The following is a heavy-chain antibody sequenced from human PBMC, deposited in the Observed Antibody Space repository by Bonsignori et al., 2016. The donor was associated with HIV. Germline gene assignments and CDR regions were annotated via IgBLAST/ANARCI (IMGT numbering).Heavy chain of an antibody. D-gene: IGHD5-24*01. CDR3: ARAEKEMATASFGY. CDR2: INHSGST. V-gene: IGHV4-34*01. Sequence: WIRQPPGKGLEWIGEINHSGSTNYNPSLKSRVTISVDTSKNQFSLKLSSVTAADTAVYYCARAEKEMATASFGYWGQGTLVTVSS. J-gene: IGHJ4*02.